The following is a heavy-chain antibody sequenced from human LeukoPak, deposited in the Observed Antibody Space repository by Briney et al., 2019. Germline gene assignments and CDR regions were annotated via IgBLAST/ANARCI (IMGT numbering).Heavy chain of an antibody. J-gene: IGHJ5*02. CDR1: GDSISSGGYS. Sequence: PSETLSLTCTVSGDSISSGGYSWSWIRQPSGKGLEWIGYIFHSGSSYYNPSLRSRVTISVDRSRNQFSLRLTSVTAADTAVYYCARELWFVNAPGSWLDPWGQGTLVTVSS. CDR3: ARELWFVNAPGSWLDP. V-gene: IGHV4-30-2*01. D-gene: IGHD3-10*01. CDR2: IFHSGSS.